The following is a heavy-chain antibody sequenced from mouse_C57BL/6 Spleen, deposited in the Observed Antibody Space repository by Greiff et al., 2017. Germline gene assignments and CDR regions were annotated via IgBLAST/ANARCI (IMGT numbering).Heavy chain of an antibody. D-gene: IGHD1-2*01. V-gene: IGHV1-52*01. Sequence: QVQLQQPGAELVRPGSSVKLSCKASGYTFTSYWMHWVKQRPIQGLEWIGNIDPSDSETHYNQKFKDKATLTVDKSSSTAYMQLSSLTSEDSAVYYCARGDSTAYAMDYWGQGTSVTVSS. CDR3: ARGDSTAYAMDY. J-gene: IGHJ4*01. CDR1: GYTFTSYW. CDR2: IDPSDSET.